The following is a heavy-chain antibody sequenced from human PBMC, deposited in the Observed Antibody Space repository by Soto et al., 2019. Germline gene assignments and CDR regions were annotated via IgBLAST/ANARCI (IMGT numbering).Heavy chain of an antibody. CDR2: IYYSGST. J-gene: IGHJ4*02. D-gene: IGHD3-3*01. Sequence: SETLSLTCTVSGGSISSSSYYWGWIRQPPGKRLEWIGSIYYSGSTYYNPSLKSRVTISVDTSKNQFSLKLSSVTAADTAVYYCARLDYDFWSGYFFDYWGQGTLVTVSS. CDR3: ARLDYDFWSGYFFDY. CDR1: GGSISSSSYY. V-gene: IGHV4-39*01.